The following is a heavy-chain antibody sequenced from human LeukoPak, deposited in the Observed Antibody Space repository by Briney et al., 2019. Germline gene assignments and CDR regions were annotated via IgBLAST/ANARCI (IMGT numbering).Heavy chain of an antibody. J-gene: IGHJ4*02. Sequence: GGSLRLSCAASGFTFRSYAMSWVRQAPGKGLEWVSVISGSGGSTYYADSVKGRFTISRDNSKNTLYLQMNSLRAEDTAVYYCAKDEGRGYCSGGSCYPFACWGQGTLVTVSS. CDR3: AKDEGRGYCSGGSCYPFAC. CDR1: GFTFRSYA. CDR2: ISGSGGST. V-gene: IGHV3-23*01. D-gene: IGHD2-15*01.